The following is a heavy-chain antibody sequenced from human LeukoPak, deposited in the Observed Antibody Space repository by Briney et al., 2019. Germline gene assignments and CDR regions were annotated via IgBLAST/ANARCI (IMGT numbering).Heavy chain of an antibody. CDR3: ARDRSIAAAYGRFDY. Sequence: SETLSLTCSVSGDSISSSSSYWGWIRQPPGKGLEWIGSIYYSGSTYYNTSLKSRVTISVDTSKNQFSLKLNSVTAADTAVYYCARDRSIAAAYGRFDYWGQGTLVTVSS. V-gene: IGHV4-39*02. CDR1: GDSISSSSSY. CDR2: IYYSGST. D-gene: IGHD6-13*01. J-gene: IGHJ4*02.